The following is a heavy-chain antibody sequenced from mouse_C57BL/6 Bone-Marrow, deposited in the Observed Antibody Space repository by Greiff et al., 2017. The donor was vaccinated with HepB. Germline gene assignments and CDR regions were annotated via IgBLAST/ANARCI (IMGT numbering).Heavy chain of an antibody. V-gene: IGHV14-4*01. CDR1: GFNIKDDY. CDR2: IDPENGDT. Sequence: VQLKESGAELVRPGASVKLSCTASGFNIKDDYMHWVKQRPEQGLEWIGWIDPENGDTEYASKFQGKATITADTSSNTAYLQLSSLTSEDTAVYYCTTSLLLRFAYWGQGTLVTVSA. CDR3: TTSLLLRFAY. D-gene: IGHD1-1*01. J-gene: IGHJ3*01.